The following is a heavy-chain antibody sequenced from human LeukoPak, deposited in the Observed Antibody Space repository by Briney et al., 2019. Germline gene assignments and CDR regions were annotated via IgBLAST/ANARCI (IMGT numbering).Heavy chain of an antibody. D-gene: IGHD6-13*01. CDR1: GGSISGYY. J-gene: IGHJ5*02. CDR2: VYSSGST. V-gene: IGHV4-4*07. Sequence: PSETLSLTCTVSGGSISGYYWSWIRHPAGKGLEWIGRVYSSGSTNYNPSFESRVTMSVDTSKNQISLRLSSVTAADTAVYYCARGSPSTAAVPASWGQGTLVTVSS. CDR3: ARGSPSTAAVPAS.